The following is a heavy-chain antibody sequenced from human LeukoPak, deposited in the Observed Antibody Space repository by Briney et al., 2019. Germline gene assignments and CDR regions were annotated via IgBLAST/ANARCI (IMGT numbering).Heavy chain of an antibody. CDR3: ARPSGDITRFDY. CDR2: IYYSGST. CDR1: GGSISSSSYY. J-gene: IGHJ4*02. V-gene: IGHV4-39*01. D-gene: IGHD1-14*01. Sequence: SETLSLTCTVSGGSISSSSYYWGWIRQPPGKGLEWIGSIYYSGSTYYNPSLKSRVTISVDTSKNQFSLKLSSVTAADTAVYYCARPSGDITRFDYWGQGTLVTVSS.